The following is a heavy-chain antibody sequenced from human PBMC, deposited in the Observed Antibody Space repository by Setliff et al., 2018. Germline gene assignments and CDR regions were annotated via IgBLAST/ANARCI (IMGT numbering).Heavy chain of an antibody. CDR3: ALEYSNSSPTVYYYMDV. V-gene: IGHV1-69*06. Sequence: SVKVSCKASGGIFNSFSITWVRQAPGQGLEWMGRIIPLFETTNYVEKFQGRVTITADKSTSTAYMELSRLTSEDTAVYYCALEYSNSSPTVYYYMDVWGKGTTVTVSS. D-gene: IGHD6-6*01. CDR2: IIPLFETT. J-gene: IGHJ6*03. CDR1: GGIFNSFS.